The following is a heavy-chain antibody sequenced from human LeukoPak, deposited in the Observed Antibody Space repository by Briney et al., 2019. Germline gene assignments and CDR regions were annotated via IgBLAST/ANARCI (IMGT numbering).Heavy chain of an antibody. CDR1: GYTFTGYY. V-gene: IGHV1-2*02. CDR3: ARDGEDGSGTTFDY. D-gene: IGHD3-10*01. J-gene: IGHJ4*02. Sequence: ASVKVSCKASGYTFTGYYMHWVRLAPGQGLEWMGWINPNSGGTNYEQKFQGRVTMTRDTSISTAYMELSRLRSDDTAVYYCARDGEDGSGTTFDYWGQGTLVTVSS. CDR2: INPNSGGT.